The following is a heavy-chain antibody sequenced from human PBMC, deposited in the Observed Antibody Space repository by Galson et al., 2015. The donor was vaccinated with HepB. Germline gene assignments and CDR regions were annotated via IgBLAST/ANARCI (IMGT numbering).Heavy chain of an antibody. V-gene: IGHV3-74*01. D-gene: IGHD1-26*01. J-gene: IGHJ4*02. Sequence: SLRLSCAGSGFIFRTYWMHWVRQVPGKGLVWVSRIDNDGGITNYADAVKGRFTISRDKAKNTLYLQMNSLRVEDTAVYYFARDVGGRYSSWGQGTLVTVSS. CDR1: GFIFRTYW. CDR2: IDNDGGIT. CDR3: ARDVGGRYSS.